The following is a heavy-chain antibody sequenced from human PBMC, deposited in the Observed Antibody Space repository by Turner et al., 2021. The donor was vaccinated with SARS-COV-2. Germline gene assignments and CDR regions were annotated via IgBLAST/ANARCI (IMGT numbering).Heavy chain of an antibody. J-gene: IGHJ4*02. CDR1: GLTFTNAW. CDR3: TPLDYSDF. Sequence: EVQLVESGGGLVKPGGSLRLSCAVSGLTFTNAWMSWVSQAPGKGLEGVGRINSNSKGGATDYAAPVKGRFTISRDDSKNMLYLEMNSLKIEDTGVYYCTPLDYSDFWGQGTLVTVSS. V-gene: IGHV3-15*01. CDR2: INSNSKGGAT.